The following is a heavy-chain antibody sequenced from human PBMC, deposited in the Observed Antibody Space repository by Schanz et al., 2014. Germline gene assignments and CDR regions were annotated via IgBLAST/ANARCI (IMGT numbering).Heavy chain of an antibody. CDR1: GYTFTSDS. J-gene: IGHJ4*02. D-gene: IGHD5-12*01. Sequence: QVQLVQSGAEVKKPGASVKVSCKASGYTFTSDSMHWVRQAPGQGLEWMGMINPSGGSTTYAQKFQGRVTMTRDTSTSTAYMELSRLKSDDTAVYYCARAFGGYDPAGALDYWGQGTLXTVSS. V-gene: IGHV1-46*01. CDR3: ARAFGGYDPAGALDY. CDR2: INPSGGST.